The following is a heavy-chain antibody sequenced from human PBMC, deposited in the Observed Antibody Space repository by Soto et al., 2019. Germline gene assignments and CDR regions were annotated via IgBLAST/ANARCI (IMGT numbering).Heavy chain of an antibody. V-gene: IGHV3-30*18. CDR1: GFTFSRYG. CDR3: AKRAVSGSRYGIDY. D-gene: IGHD1-26*01. Sequence: QVQLVESGGGVVQPGRSLRLSCVASGFTFSRYGLHWVRQTPGKGLEWVAILADDGTYKYYADSEKGRFTISRDNSKNTVDLQMNSLRTEDTAVYYCAKRAVSGSRYGIDYWGQGTLVTVSS. J-gene: IGHJ4*02. CDR2: LADDGTYK.